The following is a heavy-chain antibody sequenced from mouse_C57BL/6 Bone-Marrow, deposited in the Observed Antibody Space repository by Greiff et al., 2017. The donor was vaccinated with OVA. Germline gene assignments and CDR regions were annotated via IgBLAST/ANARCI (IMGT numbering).Heavy chain of an antibody. J-gene: IGHJ3*01. V-gene: IGHV2-2*01. D-gene: IGHD2-5*01. CDR1: GFSLTSYG. CDR3: ARSGYSNYLGWFAY. CDR2: IWSGGST. Sequence: QVQLQQSGPGLVQPSQSLSITCTASGFSLTSYGVHWVRQSPGKGLEWLGVIWSGGSTDNNAAFISRMSISKVNSKSQVFFKMNSLQADATAIYCCARSGYSNYLGWFAYWGQGTLVTVSA.